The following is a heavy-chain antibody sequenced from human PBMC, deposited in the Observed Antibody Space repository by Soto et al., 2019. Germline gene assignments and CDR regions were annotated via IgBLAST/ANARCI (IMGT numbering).Heavy chain of an antibody. V-gene: IGHV4-31*03. J-gene: IGHJ4*02. CDR1: GGPITRGAYY. CDR2: TYYSGTT. Sequence: QVQLQESGPRLVKPSETLSLTCTVSGGPITRGAYYWNWIRQHPEKGLEWIGHTYYSGTTYYNPSLKSRLSISVDTSKNQFSLHLSSVTDADTAVYYCVRLGQVFDTWGQGTLVTVSS. CDR3: VRLGQVFDT.